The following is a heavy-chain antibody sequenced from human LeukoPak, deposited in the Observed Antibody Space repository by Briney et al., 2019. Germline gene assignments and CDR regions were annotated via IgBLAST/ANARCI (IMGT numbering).Heavy chain of an antibody. CDR3: VALLLGYCSNASCYPFDY. CDR1: GYTFTSYG. Sequence: ASVKVSCKASGYTFTSYGISWVRQAPGQGLEWMGWISVYNSNTNYAQRLQGRVTMTTDTSTSTAYMELNILNTDDTAMYYCVALLLGYCSNASCYPFDYWGQGTLVTVSS. J-gene: IGHJ4*02. D-gene: IGHD2-2*01. CDR2: ISVYNSNT. V-gene: IGHV1-18*01.